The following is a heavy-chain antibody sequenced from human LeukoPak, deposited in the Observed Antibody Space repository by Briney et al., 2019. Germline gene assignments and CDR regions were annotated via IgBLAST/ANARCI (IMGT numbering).Heavy chain of an antibody. V-gene: IGHV3-74*01. Sequence: GGSLRLSCAASGFTFSSYGMHWVRQAPGKGLEWVSRINRDGGSTSYADSVKGRFTISRDNSKNSLYLQMNSLRAEDTAVYYCARDQRSDDFLAHYYYYYCMDVWGHGATATASS. J-gene: IGHJ6*02. D-gene: IGHD3-3*01. CDR2: INRDGGST. CDR3: ARDQRSDDFLAHYYYYYCMDV. CDR1: GFTFSSYG.